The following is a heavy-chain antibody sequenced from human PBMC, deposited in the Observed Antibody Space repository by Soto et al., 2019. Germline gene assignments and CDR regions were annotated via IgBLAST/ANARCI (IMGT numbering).Heavy chain of an antibody. CDR1: GFTFSSYE. CDR2: ISSSGSTI. V-gene: IGHV3-48*03. J-gene: IGHJ4*02. D-gene: IGHD3-10*01. CDR3: ARDPTRGSRFDY. Sequence: PVGSLRLSCAASGFTFSSYEMNWVRQAPGKGLEWVSYISSSGSTIYYADSVKGRFTISGDNAKNSLYLQMNSLRAEDTAVYYCARDPTRGSRFDYWGQGTLVTVSS.